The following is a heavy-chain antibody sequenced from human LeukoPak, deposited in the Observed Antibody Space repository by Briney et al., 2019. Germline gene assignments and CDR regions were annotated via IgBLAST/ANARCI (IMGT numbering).Heavy chain of an antibody. CDR3: ARRTRYSSSWKDYYYYMDV. J-gene: IGHJ6*03. CDR1: GFTFSSYA. D-gene: IGHD6-13*01. Sequence: GGSLRLSCAASGFTFSSYAMHWVRQAPGKGLEWVAVISYDGSNKYYADSVKGRFTISRDNSKNTLYLQMNSLRAEDTAVYYCARRTRYSSSWKDYYYYMDVWGKGTTVTVPS. CDR2: ISYDGSNK. V-gene: IGHV3-30*01.